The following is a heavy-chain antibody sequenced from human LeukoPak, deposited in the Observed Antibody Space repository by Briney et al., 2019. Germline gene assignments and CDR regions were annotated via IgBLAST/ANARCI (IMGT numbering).Heavy chain of an antibody. CDR2: ITSSGSSV. Sequence: GGSLRLSCAASGFTFSDYYMGWIRQAPGKGPEWISYITSSGSSVYYPDSVKGRFTISRDNAKNSLFLQINSLRAEDTAMFYCARALNDAFDIWGQGTIVTVSS. V-gene: IGHV3-11*01. CDR1: GFTFSDYY. CDR3: ARALNDAFDI. J-gene: IGHJ3*02.